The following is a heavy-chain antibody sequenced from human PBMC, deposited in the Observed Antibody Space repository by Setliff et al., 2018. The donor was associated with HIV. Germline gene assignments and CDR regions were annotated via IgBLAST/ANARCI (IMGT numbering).Heavy chain of an antibody. D-gene: IGHD3-10*01. CDR2: IYTSGST. J-gene: IGHJ5*02. V-gene: IGHV4-61*02. Sequence: SETLSLTCTVSGGSISSGSYYWSWIRQPAGKGLEWIGRIYTSGSTNYNPSLKSRVTISVDTSKNQFSLKLSSVTAADTAVYYCARDHVFGSRTGFDPWGPGILVTVSS. CDR3: ARDHVFGSRTGFDP. CDR1: GGSISSGSYY.